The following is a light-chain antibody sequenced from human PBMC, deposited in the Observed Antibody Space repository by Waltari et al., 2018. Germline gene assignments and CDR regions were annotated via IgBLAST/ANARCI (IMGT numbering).Light chain of an antibody. CDR2: GNR. CDR3: QSYDSSLSGYV. CDR1: SSNIGAGYD. J-gene: IGLJ1*01. Sequence: QSVLTQPPSVSGAPGQRVTISCTGSSSNIGAGYDVHWYQQLPSTAPKLLIFGNRYWPSGVPDRFSGSKSGTSASRAITGLQAGDEADYYCQSYDSSLSGYVFGTGTKVTVL. V-gene: IGLV1-40*01.